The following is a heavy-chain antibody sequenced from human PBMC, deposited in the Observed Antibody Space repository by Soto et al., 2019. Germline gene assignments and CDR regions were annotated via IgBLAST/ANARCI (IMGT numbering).Heavy chain of an antibody. Sequence: EVQLVDSGGGLVKPGGSLRLSCEASGFSVSNAWMNWVRQAPGKGLEWVGRIKTRDEGETTNYAAPEKGRFTIARDDSKNTLYLQMNSLKTEDTAVYYCTTGSVEGFWGQGTTVTVSS. V-gene: IGHV3-15*06. CDR1: GFSVSNAW. CDR2: IKTRDEGETT. D-gene: IGHD2-15*01. CDR3: TTGSVEGF. J-gene: IGHJ6*02.